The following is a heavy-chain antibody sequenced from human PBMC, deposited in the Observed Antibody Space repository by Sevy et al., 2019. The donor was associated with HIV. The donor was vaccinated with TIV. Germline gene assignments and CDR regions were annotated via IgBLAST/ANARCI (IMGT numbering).Heavy chain of an antibody. Sequence: GGSLRLSCPASGFTFGDHYMDWVRQAPGKGLEWVGRTRNKANAYTTEYAASVKGRFTISRDDSKNSLYLQMNSLKTEDTAVYYCARLVICGGDCSRGNHAYDIWGQGTMVTVSS. V-gene: IGHV3-72*01. CDR2: TRNKANAYTT. CDR1: GFTFGDHY. CDR3: ARLVICGGDCSRGNHAYDI. J-gene: IGHJ3*02. D-gene: IGHD2-21*02.